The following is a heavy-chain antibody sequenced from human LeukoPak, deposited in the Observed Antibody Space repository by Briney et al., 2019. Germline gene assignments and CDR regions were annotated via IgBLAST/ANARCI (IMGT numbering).Heavy chain of an antibody. CDR1: GFTFSSYD. CDR2: IWYDGSNK. Sequence: GGSLRLSCAASGFTFSSYDMHWVRQAPGKRLEWVALIWYDGSNKNYADSVKGRFTISRDNSKNTLFLQMNSLRAEDTAVYYCAREASDAFDIWGQGTMVTVSS. CDR3: AREASDAFDI. V-gene: IGHV3-33*01. J-gene: IGHJ3*02.